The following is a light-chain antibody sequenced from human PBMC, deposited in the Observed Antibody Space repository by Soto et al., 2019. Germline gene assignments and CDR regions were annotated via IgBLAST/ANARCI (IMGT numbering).Light chain of an antibody. CDR2: NVD. Sequence: QSALTQVASVSASPGQSITISCTGTSSDVGGHNYVSWYQQHPGNAPQLMIYNVDYRPSGVSNRFSGSKSGNTASLTISGLQADDEAYYYCSSYADSSTVVFGGGTKLTVL. V-gene: IGLV2-14*03. J-gene: IGLJ2*01. CDR3: SSYADSSTVV. CDR1: SSDVGGHNY.